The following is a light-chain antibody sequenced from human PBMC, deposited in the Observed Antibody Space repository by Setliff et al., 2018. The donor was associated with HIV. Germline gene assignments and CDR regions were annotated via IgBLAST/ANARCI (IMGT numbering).Light chain of an antibody. Sequence: QSAPAQPASVSGSPGQSITISCTGTSSDVGDYDYVSSYQQQPGKAPRLMIYDVNTRPSGVSNRFSGSKSGNTASLTISGLQADDEADYYCCSYSSISTQMFGTGTKVTVL. CDR2: DVN. CDR1: SSDVGDYDY. J-gene: IGLJ1*01. CDR3: CSYSSISTQM. V-gene: IGLV2-14*03.